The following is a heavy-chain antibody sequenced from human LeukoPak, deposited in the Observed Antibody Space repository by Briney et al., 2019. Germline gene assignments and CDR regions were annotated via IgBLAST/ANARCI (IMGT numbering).Heavy chain of an antibody. Sequence: PSETLSLTCTVSGGSISSSRYYWGWIRQPPGKGLEWIGTIYYDGSTYYNPSLKSRVTISVDTSNNQFSLKLTSVTAADTAVYYCARGLRVRFLEWSRGVGYWGQGTLVTVSS. V-gene: IGHV4-39*01. J-gene: IGHJ4*02. CDR2: IYYDGST. D-gene: IGHD3-3*01. CDR1: GGSISSSRYY. CDR3: ARGLRVRFLEWSRGVGY.